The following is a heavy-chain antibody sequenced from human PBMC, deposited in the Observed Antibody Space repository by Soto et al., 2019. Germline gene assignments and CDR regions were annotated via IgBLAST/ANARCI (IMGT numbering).Heavy chain of an antibody. V-gene: IGHV1-18*04. CDR3: ARDSAAHGPVFDY. Sequence: ASVKVSCKASGYTFSTYGISWVRQAPGQGLEWMAWISTSNGDTHYAQKVQDRVSMTTDRFTSTAYMELRSLRSDGTAIYYCARDSAAHGPVFDYWG. J-gene: IGHJ4*01. D-gene: IGHD6-13*01. CDR1: GYTFSTYG. CDR2: ISTSNGDT.